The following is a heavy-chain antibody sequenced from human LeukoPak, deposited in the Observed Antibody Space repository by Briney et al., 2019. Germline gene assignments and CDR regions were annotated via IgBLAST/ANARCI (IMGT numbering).Heavy chain of an antibody. V-gene: IGHV3-21*01. J-gene: IGHJ4*02. D-gene: IGHD6-19*01. Sequence: GGSLRLSCAASGFTFSSYSMNWVRQAPGKGLEWVSSISSSSSYIYYADSVKGRFTISRDNAKNSLYLQMNSLRAEDTAVYYCARSPKAAGYSSDGLDYWGQGTLVTVSS. CDR1: GFTFSSYS. CDR3: ARSPKAAGYSSDGLDY. CDR2: ISSSSSYI.